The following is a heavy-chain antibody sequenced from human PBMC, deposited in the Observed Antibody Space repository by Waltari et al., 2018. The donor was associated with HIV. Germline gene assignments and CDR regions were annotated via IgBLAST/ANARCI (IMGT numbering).Heavy chain of an antibody. CDR3: ATMRSTIEGPPSDS. CDR2: ISQRRIT. D-gene: IGHD1-26*01. J-gene: IGHJ4*02. V-gene: IGHV4-34*01. Sequence: QVQLQQWGAGLLKPSETLSPTCPAYGGSFSAYSWSWSRQPPGKGLEWIGEISQRRITNYNPSLKSRVSISVDTSKNQFSLKLTSVTAADTAVYYCATMRSTIEGPPSDSWGQGTLVTVSS. CDR1: GGSFSAYS.